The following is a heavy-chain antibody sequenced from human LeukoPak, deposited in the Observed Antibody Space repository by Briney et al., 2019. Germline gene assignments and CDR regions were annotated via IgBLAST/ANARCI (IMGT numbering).Heavy chain of an antibody. D-gene: IGHD2-2*01. CDR1: GYTFSDYY. J-gene: IGHJ5*02. Sequence: GGSLRLSCAASGYTFSDYYMSWIRQAPGKGLEWVSYISSSGSTIYYADSVKGRFTISRDNAKNSLYLQMNSLRAEYTTVYYCARSHVVVSGTISNWFDPWGQGTLVTVSS. CDR2: ISSSGSTI. V-gene: IGHV3-11*04. CDR3: ARSHVVVSGTISNWFDP.